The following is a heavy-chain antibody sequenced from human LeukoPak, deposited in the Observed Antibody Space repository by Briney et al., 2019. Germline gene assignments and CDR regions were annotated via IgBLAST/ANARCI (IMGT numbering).Heavy chain of an antibody. V-gene: IGHV5-51*01. CDR1: GYNFVSLW. J-gene: IGHJ3*01. CDR2: IFPGDSDT. D-gene: IGHD1-26*01. Sequence: GESLKTSCKVSGYNFVSLWVAWVRPIPGKGLDWIGIIFPGDSDTKFSPAFEGPVTLSVEKSTNTAYLEWPNLRASDTANYSCGRLGAGNCKVFDVWGEGTMITVDS. CDR3: GRLGAGNCKVFDV.